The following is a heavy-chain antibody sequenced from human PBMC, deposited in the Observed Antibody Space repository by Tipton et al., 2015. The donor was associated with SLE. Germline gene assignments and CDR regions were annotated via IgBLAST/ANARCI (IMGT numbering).Heavy chain of an antibody. Sequence: TLSLTCAVSGYSISSGFYWGWIRQPPGKGLEWIGSFFHGGSTYYNPSLKSRVTISVDTSKNQFSLRVNSVTAADTAVYYCARGGGSYYDYWGQGTLVTVSS. CDR3: ARGGGSYYDY. CDR1: GYSISSGFY. D-gene: IGHD1-26*01. J-gene: IGHJ4*02. CDR2: FFHGGST. V-gene: IGHV4-38-2*01.